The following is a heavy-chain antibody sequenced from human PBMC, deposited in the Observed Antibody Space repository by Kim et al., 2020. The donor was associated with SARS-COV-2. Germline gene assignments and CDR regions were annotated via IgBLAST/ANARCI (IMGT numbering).Heavy chain of an antibody. CDR2: IWYDGSNK. D-gene: IGHD3-10*01. V-gene: IGHV3-33*01. CDR3: ARGRFGELRTYYYYGMDV. CDR1: GFTFSSYG. Sequence: GGSLRLSCAASGFTFSSYGMHWVRQAPGKGLEWVAVIWYDGSNKYYADSVKGRFTISRDNSKNTLYLQMNSLRAEDTAVYYCARGRFGELRTYYYYGMDVWGQGTTVTVSS. J-gene: IGHJ6*02.